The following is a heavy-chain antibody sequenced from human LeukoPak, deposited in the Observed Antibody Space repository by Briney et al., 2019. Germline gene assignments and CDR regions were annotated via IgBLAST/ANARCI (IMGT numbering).Heavy chain of an antibody. V-gene: IGHV4-39*07. CDR3: ARSTGDDAFDI. D-gene: IGHD7-27*01. Sequence: PSETLSLTCTVSGGSISSSYYYWGWIRQPPGKGLEWIGSIYYSGSTYYNPSLKSRVTISVDTSKNQFSLKLSSVTAADTAVYYCARSTGDDAFDIWGQGTMVTVSS. CDR2: IYYSGST. J-gene: IGHJ3*02. CDR1: GGSISSSYYY.